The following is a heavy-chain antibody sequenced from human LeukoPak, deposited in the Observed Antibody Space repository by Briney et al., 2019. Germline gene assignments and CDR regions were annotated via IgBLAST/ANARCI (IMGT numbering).Heavy chain of an antibody. CDR3: APYYYDSSGYQPLGY. D-gene: IGHD3-22*01. J-gene: IGHJ4*02. V-gene: IGHV1-24*01. CDR2: FDPEDGET. CDR1: GYTLTELS. Sequence: ASVKVSCKVSGYTLTELSMHWVRQAPGKGLEWMGGFDPEDGETIYAQKFQGRVTMTEDTSTDTAYMELSSLRSGDTAVYYCAPYYYDSSGYQPLGYWGQGTLVTVSP.